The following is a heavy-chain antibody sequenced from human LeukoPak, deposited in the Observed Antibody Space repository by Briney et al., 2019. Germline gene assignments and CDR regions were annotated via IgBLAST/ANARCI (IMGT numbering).Heavy chain of an antibody. CDR3: AKSVIEVGSYDVAFDY. J-gene: IGHJ4*02. V-gene: IGHV3-23*01. D-gene: IGHD5-12*01. CDR2: ITISGRKT. Sequence: GGSLRLSCATSGFTFSNYAMSWVRQAPGKGLEWVSCITISGRKTYYADSVKGRFTISRDNSKNTLYLQMNTLRADDTAVYYCAKSVIEVGSYDVAFDYWGQGTLVTVSS. CDR1: GFTFSNYA.